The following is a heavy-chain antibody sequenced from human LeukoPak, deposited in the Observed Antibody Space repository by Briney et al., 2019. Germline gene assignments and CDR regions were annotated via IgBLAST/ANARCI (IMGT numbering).Heavy chain of an antibody. CDR2: INPNSGGT. D-gene: IGHD5-24*01. V-gene: IGHV1-2*02. J-gene: IGHJ4*02. CDR1: GYTFTGYY. CDR3: ARDQDGYNGFDY. Sequence: ASVKVSCKASGYTFTGYYMHWVRQAPGQGLEWMGWINPNSGGTNYAQKFQGRVTMTRDTSISTACMELSRLRSDDTAVYYCARDQDGYNGFDYWGQGTLVTVSS.